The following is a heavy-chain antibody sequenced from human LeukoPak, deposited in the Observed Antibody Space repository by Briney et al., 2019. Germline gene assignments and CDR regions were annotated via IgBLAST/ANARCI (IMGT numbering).Heavy chain of an antibody. CDR2: IKEDGSEK. D-gene: IGHD3-10*02. CDR1: GFTFSNYW. J-gene: IGHJ6*04. Sequence: PGGSVRLSCAASGFTFSNYWMSWVRQAPGKGLEWVANIKEDGSEKKYIDSVKGRFTISRDNAKNSLYLQMNSLRAEDTAVYYCAELGITMIGGVWGKGTTVTISS. CDR3: AELGITMIGGV. V-gene: IGHV3-7*01.